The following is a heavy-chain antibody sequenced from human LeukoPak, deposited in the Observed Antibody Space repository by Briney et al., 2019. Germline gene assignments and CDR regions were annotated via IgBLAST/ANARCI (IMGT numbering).Heavy chain of an antibody. CDR3: ARDLLSGGYYMAV. Sequence: PSATLSLTFTISGGSITSHGWRWIRQPPGKTLEWIGYIYYSATTNYNPSLNGRLNMSTDTCNNQVSLRLTYVTAAETAVYYCARDLLSGGYYMAVWGKGTPVTVSS. V-gene: IGHV4-59*11. CDR2: IYYSATT. D-gene: IGHD3-10*01. CDR1: GGSITSHG. J-gene: IGHJ6*03.